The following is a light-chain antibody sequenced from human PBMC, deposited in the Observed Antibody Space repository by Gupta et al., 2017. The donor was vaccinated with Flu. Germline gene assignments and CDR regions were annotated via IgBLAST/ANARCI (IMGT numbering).Light chain of an antibody. CDR1: QSVDSS. V-gene: IGKV3-11*01. CDR3: QHRKT. J-gene: IGKJ1*01. CDR2: DTS. Sequence: EIVLTQSPATLSLSPGERATLSCRASQSVDSSLAWYQQKPGQAPRLLIYDTSNRATGIPARFSGSASGTDFTLTITSLEPEDFARYYCQHRKTFGQGTKVEIK.